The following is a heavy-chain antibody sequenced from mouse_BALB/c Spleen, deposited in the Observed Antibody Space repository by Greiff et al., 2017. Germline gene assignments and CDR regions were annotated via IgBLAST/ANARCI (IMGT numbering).Heavy chain of an antibody. Sequence: EVMLVESGGGLVQPGGSLKLSCAASGFTFSSYGMSWVRQTPDKRLELVATINSNGGSTYYPDSLKGRFTFSRDNAKNTLYLQMSSLKSEDTAMYYCARDRPYGNPVYWYFDVWGAGTTVTVSS. D-gene: IGHD2-1*01. J-gene: IGHJ1*01. CDR2: INSNGGST. V-gene: IGHV5-6-3*01. CDR3: ARDRPYGNPVYWYFDV. CDR1: GFTFSSYG.